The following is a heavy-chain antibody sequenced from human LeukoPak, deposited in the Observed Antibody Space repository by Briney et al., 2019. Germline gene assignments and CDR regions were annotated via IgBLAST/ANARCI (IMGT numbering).Heavy chain of an antibody. Sequence: PPGGSLRLSCAASGFTFSSYGMSWVRQAPGKGLEWVSAINGSGGSTYYADSVKGRFPISRDNSKNTLYLQMNSLRAEDTAVYYCAKLSGGRKKYYYGSGDYFDYWGQGTLVTVSS. V-gene: IGHV3-23*01. CDR1: GFTFSSYG. CDR2: INGSGGST. J-gene: IGHJ4*02. D-gene: IGHD3-10*01. CDR3: AKLSGGRKKYYYGSGDYFDY.